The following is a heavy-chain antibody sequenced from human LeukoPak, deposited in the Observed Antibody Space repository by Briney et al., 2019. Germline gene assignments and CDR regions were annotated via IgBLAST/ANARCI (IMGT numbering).Heavy chain of an antibody. V-gene: IGHV4-59*08. D-gene: IGHD1-1*01. CDR3: ARHGTGGVYDY. CDR1: GGSIRSYY. J-gene: IGHJ4*02. Sequence: PSETLSLTCTGSGGSIRSYYWSWIRQPPRKGLEWIAYMHYSGSTNYNPSLKSRVTISVDTSKNQFSLKLTSVTAADTAVYYCARHGTGGVYDYWGQGTVVTVSS. CDR2: MHYSGST.